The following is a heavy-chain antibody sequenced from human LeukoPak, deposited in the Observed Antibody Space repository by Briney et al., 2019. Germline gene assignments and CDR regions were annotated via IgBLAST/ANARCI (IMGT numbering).Heavy chain of an antibody. CDR1: GYSISSGYY. D-gene: IGHD3-22*01. J-gene: IGHJ4*02. CDR2: IYHSGST. V-gene: IGHV4-38-2*01. CDR3: AGTYYDSSGYIFDY. Sequence: SSETLSLTCAVSGYSISSGYYWGWIRQPPGKGPEWIGSIYHSGSTYYNPSLKSRVTISVDTSKNQFSLKLSSVTAADTAVYYCAGTYYDSSGYIFDYWGQGTLVTVSS.